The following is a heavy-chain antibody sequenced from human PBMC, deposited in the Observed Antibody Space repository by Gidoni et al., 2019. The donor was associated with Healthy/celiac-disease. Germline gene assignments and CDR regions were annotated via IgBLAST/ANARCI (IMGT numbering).Heavy chain of an antibody. Sequence: EVQLVESGGGLVQPGGSLRLSCAASGFTFSSYRMNWVRQAPGKGLEGVSYISSSIRTIYYADSLKGRFTISRDNAKNSLYLQMNSLRAEDTAVYYCAREGKYYYDSSGYPPYYYYGMDVWGQGTTVTVSS. D-gene: IGHD3-22*01. CDR2: ISSSIRTI. CDR3: AREGKYYYDSSGYPPYYYYGMDV. CDR1: GFTFSSYR. J-gene: IGHJ6*02. V-gene: IGHV3-48*01.